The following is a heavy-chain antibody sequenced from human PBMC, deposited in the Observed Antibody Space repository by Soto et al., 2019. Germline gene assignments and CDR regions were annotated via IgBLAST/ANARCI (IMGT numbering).Heavy chain of an antibody. D-gene: IGHD1-1*01. V-gene: IGHV3-74*01. CDR2: INDDGIST. Sequence: PGGSLRLSCAASGFTFSMYWMHWVRQVPGKGPEWVSRINDDGISTNYADSVKGRFTISRDNAKNTLYLQMNALRVEDTAVYYCTRGPRSTSTGTGAFWGQGPLVIVSS. CDR1: GFTFSMYW. J-gene: IGHJ4*02. CDR3: TRGPRSTSTGTGAF.